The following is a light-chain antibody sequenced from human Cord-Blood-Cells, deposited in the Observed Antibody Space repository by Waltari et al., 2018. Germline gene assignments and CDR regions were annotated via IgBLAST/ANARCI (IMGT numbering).Light chain of an antibody. J-gene: IGKJ1*01. CDR3: QQYNSYSLWT. Sequence: DIQMTQSPSTLSASVGDRVTITCRASQSISSWLAWYQQKPGKAPKLLISKASSLESGVPSRFSGSGSGTEFTLTISSLQPDDFATYDCQQYNSYSLWTFGQGTKVEIK. V-gene: IGKV1-5*03. CDR1: QSISSW. CDR2: KAS.